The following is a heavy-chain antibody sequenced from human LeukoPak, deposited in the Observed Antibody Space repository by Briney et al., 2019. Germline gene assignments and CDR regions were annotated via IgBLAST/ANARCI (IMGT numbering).Heavy chain of an antibody. D-gene: IGHD3-9*01. CDR2: VSPGGYT. J-gene: IGHJ5*02. CDR1: GVSISDYY. Sequence: SETLSLTCAVSGVSISDYYWSWIRQCPGKGLEWIGEVSPGGYTNYNPSLKSRVIISEDPSESHLSLRLRSVTAADTAMYYCARMRCGPGHDMCYNHWAQGTLVTVSS. V-gene: IGHV4-34*01. CDR3: ARMRCGPGHDMCYNH.